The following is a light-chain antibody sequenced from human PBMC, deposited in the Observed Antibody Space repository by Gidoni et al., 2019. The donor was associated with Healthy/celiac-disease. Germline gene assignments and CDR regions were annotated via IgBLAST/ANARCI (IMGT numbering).Light chain of an antibody. CDR3: QQLNSYPPLT. CDR1: QGISSS. J-gene: IGKJ4*02. CDR2: SAS. V-gene: IGKV1-9*01. Sequence: DTQLTQSPSFLSASVGDRVTIPCRASQGISSSLAWYQQKPGKAPKILIYSASTLQSGVPSRFSGSGSGTECTITSSSLQPDDVATYYCQQLNSYPPLTFGGGTKVEIK.